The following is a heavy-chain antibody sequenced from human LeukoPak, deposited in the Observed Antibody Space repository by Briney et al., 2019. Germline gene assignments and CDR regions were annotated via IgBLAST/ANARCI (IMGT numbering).Heavy chain of an antibody. J-gene: IGHJ4*02. CDR3: AKVTAARLDY. CDR2: IGGSGDRT. D-gene: IGHD6-13*01. Sequence: GGSLRLSCEASGFFFSNYGMNWVRLTPGKGLEWVSGIGGSGDRTYYADSVKGRFTISRDNSKNTTYLQMNSLRVEDTAVYYCAKVTAARLDYWGQGTLVTVSS. CDR1: GFFFSNYG. V-gene: IGHV3-23*01.